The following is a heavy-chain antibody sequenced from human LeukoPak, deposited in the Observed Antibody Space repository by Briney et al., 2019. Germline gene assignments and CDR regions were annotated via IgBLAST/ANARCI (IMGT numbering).Heavy chain of an antibody. CDR1: GFTFSSYG. CDR2: IWCDGSNK. V-gene: IGHV3-33*01. J-gene: IGHJ4*01. Sequence: PGGSLRLSCAASGFTFSSYGMHWVRQAPGKGLEWVAVIWCDGSNKYYADSVKGRFTISRDNSKNTLYLQMNSLRAEDTAVYYCARDSAVVRFDSWGHGTLVYVSS. CDR3: ARDSAVVRFDS.